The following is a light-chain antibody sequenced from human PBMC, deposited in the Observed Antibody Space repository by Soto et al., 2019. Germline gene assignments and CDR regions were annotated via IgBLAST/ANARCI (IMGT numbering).Light chain of an antibody. J-gene: IGLJ1*01. CDR2: EVS. CDR1: SSDIGNYKY. Sequence: QSALTQPASMSGSPGQSITISCTGSSSDIGNYKYVSWYQQHPGKAPKLIIYEVSNRPSGVSLRFSGSKSANTASLTLSGLQADDEAEYYCASFSNSTFVXGSGTKVTVL. V-gene: IGLV2-14*01. CDR3: ASFSNSTFV.